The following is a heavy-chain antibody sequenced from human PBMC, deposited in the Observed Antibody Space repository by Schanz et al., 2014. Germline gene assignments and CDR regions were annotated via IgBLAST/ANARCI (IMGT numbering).Heavy chain of an antibody. CDR3: ARDRRRYCSTASCLHDNWFDP. CDR1: GYTFSDSY. V-gene: IGHV1-18*04. Sequence: QEQLVQSGAEVRKPGASVKVSCKASGYTFSDSYVHWVRQAPGQGLEWMGWISAYTNNTNYAQKVQGRVTMTTDTSTGTAYMELRSLRSDDTAVYYCARDRRRYCSTASCLHDNWFDPWGQGTLVIVSS. J-gene: IGHJ5*02. D-gene: IGHD2-2*01. CDR2: ISAYTNNT.